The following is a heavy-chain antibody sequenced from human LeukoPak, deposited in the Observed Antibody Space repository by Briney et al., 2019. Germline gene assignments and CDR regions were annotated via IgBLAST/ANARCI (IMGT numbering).Heavy chain of an antibody. CDR1: GGSISSYY. CDR2: IYYSGST. V-gene: IGHV4-30-4*08. CDR3: ARVVGRRTQLPPTGWYFDL. Sequence: SETLSLTCTVSGGSISSYYWSWIRQPPGKGLEWIGYIYYSGSTYYNPSLKSRVTISVDTSENQFSLKLSSVTAADTAVYYCARVVGRRTQLPPTGWYFDLWGRGTLVTVSS. D-gene: IGHD2-2*01. J-gene: IGHJ2*01.